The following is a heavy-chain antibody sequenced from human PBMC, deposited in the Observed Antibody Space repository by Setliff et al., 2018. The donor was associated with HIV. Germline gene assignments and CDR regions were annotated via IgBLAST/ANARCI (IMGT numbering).Heavy chain of an antibody. CDR1: GYSISSGYY. D-gene: IGHD3-9*01. V-gene: IGHV4-38-2*01. Sequence: KSSETLSLTCAVSGYSISSGYYWGWIRQPPGKGLEWIGNIYHSGSSYYNPSLKSRVTISIDKSKNQFSLKLSSVTAAETAVYYFVRRWGDILTGPDAFDIWGQGTMVTVSS. CDR2: IYHSGSS. CDR3: VRRWGDILTGPDAFDI. J-gene: IGHJ3*02.